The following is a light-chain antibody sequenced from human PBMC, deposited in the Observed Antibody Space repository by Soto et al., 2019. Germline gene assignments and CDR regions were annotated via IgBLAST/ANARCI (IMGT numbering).Light chain of an antibody. J-gene: IGKJ1*01. Sequence: DIQMTQSPSSMSASVGDRITITCRASQSISNSLNWYQQKPGKAPKLLIYAASTLQTGVPSRFRGSDSGPDFTLTISSLQPEDFATYFCQQSYRTPRTFGQGTKVDI. CDR1: QSISNS. V-gene: IGKV1-39*01. CDR3: QQSYRTPRT. CDR2: AAS.